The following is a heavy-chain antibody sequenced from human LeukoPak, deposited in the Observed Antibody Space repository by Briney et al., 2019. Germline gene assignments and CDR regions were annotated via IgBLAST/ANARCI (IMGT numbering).Heavy chain of an antibody. V-gene: IGHV4-59*01. Sequence: SETLSLTCTDSGGSISSYYWGWIRQPPGKGLEWIGYIYYSGSTNYNPSLKSRVTISVDTSKNQLSLKLSSVSAADTAVYYWARGIPIRGSYYVRRAYYFDYWGQGTLVTVSS. J-gene: IGHJ4*02. CDR3: ARGIPIRGSYYVRRAYYFDY. CDR1: GGSISSYY. CDR2: IYYSGST. D-gene: IGHD1-26*01.